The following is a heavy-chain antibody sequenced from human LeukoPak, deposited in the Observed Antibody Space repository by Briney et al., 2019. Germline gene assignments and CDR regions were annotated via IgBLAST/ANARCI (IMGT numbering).Heavy chain of an antibody. CDR1: GASIDRSTYY. CDR2: VYYSGST. CDR3: ARIAAPGLA. V-gene: IGHV4-39*01. D-gene: IGHD6-25*01. J-gene: IGHJ5*02. Sequence: PSETLSLTCSVSGASIDRSTYYWGWLRQPPGKGLEWIGSVYYSGSTYYNSALKSRVTISVDTSKNQFSLKLYSVTAADTSVYFCARIAAPGLAWGQGTLVTVSS.